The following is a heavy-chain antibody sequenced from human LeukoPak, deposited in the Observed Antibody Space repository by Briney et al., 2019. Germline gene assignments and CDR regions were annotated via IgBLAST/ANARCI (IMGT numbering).Heavy chain of an antibody. D-gene: IGHD3-10*01. CDR2: ISYDGSNK. J-gene: IGHJ4*02. CDR3: ARDGIQYYYGSGVRDY. CDR1: GFTFSSYA. Sequence: GGSLRLSCAASGFTFSSYAMHWVRQAPGKGLEWVAVISYDGSNKYYADSVKGRFTISRDNSKNTLYLQMNSLRAEDTAVYYCARDGIQYYYGSGVRDYWGQGTLVTVSS. V-gene: IGHV3-30*07.